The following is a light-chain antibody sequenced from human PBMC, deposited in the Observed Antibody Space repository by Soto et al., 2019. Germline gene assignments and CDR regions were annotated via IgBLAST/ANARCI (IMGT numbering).Light chain of an antibody. CDR2: GAS. CDR3: QQYGNSPQT. CDR1: QSVSSSF. Sequence: EIVFTQSPGTLSLSPGERATLSCRASQSVSSSFLAWYQQKPGQAPRLLIYGASSRATGIPDRFSGSGSGTDFSLTISRLEPEDFAVYYCQQYGNSPQTFGQGTKV. J-gene: IGKJ1*01. V-gene: IGKV3-20*01.